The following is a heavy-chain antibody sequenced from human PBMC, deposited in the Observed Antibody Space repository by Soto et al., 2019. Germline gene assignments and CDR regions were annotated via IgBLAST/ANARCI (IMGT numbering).Heavy chain of an antibody. CDR3: ARDFRVKSYAFDI. Sequence: QVQLQESGPGLVKPSQTLSLTCTVSGGSISSGGYYWSWIRQHPGKGLEWIGYIYYSGSSYYNPSLKSRVTISVDSSKNQFSLKLSSVTAADTAVYYCARDFRVKSYAFDIWGQGTMVTVSS. J-gene: IGHJ3*02. CDR1: GGSISSGGYY. V-gene: IGHV4-31*03. D-gene: IGHD3-22*01. CDR2: IYYSGSS.